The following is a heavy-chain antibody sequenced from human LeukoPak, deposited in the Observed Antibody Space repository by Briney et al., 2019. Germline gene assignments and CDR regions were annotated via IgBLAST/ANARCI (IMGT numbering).Heavy chain of an antibody. CDR1: GFTLNNYA. D-gene: IGHD1-7*01. CDR2: INDNGAGT. Sequence: GGSLRLSCAASGFTLNNYAMSWVRQAPGKGLEWVSSINDNGAGTYFTDSVKGRFTISRDNSQNTLYLQMNSLRAEDTAIYYCAKCPREEGWNYFNILYFFDYWGQGTLVTVSS. J-gene: IGHJ4*02. CDR3: AKCPREEGWNYFNILYFFDY. V-gene: IGHV3-23*01.